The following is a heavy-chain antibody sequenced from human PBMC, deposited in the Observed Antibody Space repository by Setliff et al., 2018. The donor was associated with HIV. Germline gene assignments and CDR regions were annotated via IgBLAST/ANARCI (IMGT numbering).Heavy chain of an antibody. CDR2: IYSSGST. CDR3: EVAGQ. CDR1: GGSISGHY. D-gene: IGHD6-19*01. J-gene: IGHJ4*02. V-gene: IGHV4-4*09. Sequence: KTSETLSLTCTVSGGSISGHYWSWIRQPPGRGLEWIGYIYSSGSTNFNPPLQSRVTISVDTSKNQFSLKLSSVTAADTAVYYCEVAGQWGQGTLVTVSS.